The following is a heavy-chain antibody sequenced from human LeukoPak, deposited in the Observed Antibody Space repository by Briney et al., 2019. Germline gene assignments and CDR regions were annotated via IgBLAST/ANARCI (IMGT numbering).Heavy chain of an antibody. D-gene: IGHD1-26*01. Sequence: GGSLRLSCAASGFTFSSYSMNWVRQAPGKGLEWVSSISSSSSYIYYADSVKGRFTISRDNAKNSLYLQMNSLRAEDTAVYYCAREGGQDKSLGYWGQGTLVTVSS. V-gene: IGHV3-21*01. CDR2: ISSSSSYI. CDR3: AREGGQDKSLGY. J-gene: IGHJ4*02. CDR1: GFTFSSYS.